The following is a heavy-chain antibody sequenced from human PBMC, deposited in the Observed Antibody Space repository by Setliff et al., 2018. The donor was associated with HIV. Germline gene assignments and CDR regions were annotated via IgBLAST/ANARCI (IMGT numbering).Heavy chain of an antibody. V-gene: IGHV4-31*03. Sequence: SETLSLTCTVSGGSISSGGNYWSWIRQHPGKGLEWIGHIKNSGNTDYNPSLKSRVTISLDTSKNQFSLKLSSVTAADTAVYFCARDRGEVLPSAITSYSYYYMDVWGKGTSVTVSS. CDR1: GGSISSGGNY. CDR3: ARDRGEVLPSAITSYSYYYMDV. D-gene: IGHD2-2*01. CDR2: IKNSGNT. J-gene: IGHJ6*03.